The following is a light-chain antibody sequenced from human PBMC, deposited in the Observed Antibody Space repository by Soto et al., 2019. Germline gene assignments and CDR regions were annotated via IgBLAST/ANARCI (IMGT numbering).Light chain of an antibody. CDR2: ATS. CDR1: QAIHGY. CDR3: QQRET. Sequence: DIQMTQSPSSLSASVGDRVTITCRASQAIHGYLNWYQQKPGKAPNRLIFATSTLQSGVPSRFSGSGSGTHFTLTISSLQPEDFATYFCQQRETFGPGTKVDI. V-gene: IGKV1-39*01. J-gene: IGKJ3*01.